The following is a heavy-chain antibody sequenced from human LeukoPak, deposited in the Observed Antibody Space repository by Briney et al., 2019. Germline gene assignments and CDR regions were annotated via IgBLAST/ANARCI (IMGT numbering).Heavy chain of an antibody. CDR3: ARYNRDVVRGVWGFDP. D-gene: IGHD3-10*01. CDR1: GGSISTSNYY. CDR2: IFYSGST. V-gene: IGHV4-39*07. Sequence: RSSETLSLTCTVSGGSISTSNYYWGWIRQPPGKGLEWIGNIFYSGSTYYSPSLRSRVTISLDTSRNQFSLKLNSVTAADTAVYYCARYNRDVVRGVWGFDPWGQGTLVTVSS. J-gene: IGHJ5*02.